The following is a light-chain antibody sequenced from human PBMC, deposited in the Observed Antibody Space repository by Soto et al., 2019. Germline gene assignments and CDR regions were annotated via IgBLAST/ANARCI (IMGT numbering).Light chain of an antibody. Sequence: AIQMTQSPSSLSASVGERVTITCRASQVIKNDLTWYQQRPGRDPKLLIFDASTLESGVPSRFSGSGSGTTFTLTISSLQSDDFATYYCLQYNGSYRTFGQGTKVDIK. CDR1: QVIKND. V-gene: IGKV1-13*02. J-gene: IGKJ1*01. CDR3: LQYNGSYRT. CDR2: DAS.